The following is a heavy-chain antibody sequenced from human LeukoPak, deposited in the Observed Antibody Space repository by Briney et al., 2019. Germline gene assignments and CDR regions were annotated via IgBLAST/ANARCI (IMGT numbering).Heavy chain of an antibody. V-gene: IGHV4-39*01. J-gene: IGHJ4*02. CDR2: IYYSGST. D-gene: IGHD1-26*01. CDR1: GGSISSSSYY. Sequence: SETLSLTCTVSGGSISSSSYYWGWIRQPPGKGLEWIGSIYYSGSTYYNPSLKSRVAISVDTSKNQFSLKLSSVTAADTAVYYCARHLSGSYSGLDYWGQGTLVTVSS. CDR3: ARHLSGSYSGLDY.